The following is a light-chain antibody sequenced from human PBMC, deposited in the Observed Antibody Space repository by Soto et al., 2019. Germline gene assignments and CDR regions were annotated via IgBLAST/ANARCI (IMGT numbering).Light chain of an antibody. Sequence: EIVLTQSPATLSLSPGERASLSCRASQSVSNSLAWYQQKPGQAPRLLIYDASNRATGIPARFSGSGSGTDFTLPISSLEPEDFAVYYCQQRTSWPPDLTFGGGTKVEIK. V-gene: IGKV3-11*01. CDR1: QSVSNS. CDR2: DAS. CDR3: QQRTSWPPDLT. J-gene: IGKJ4*01.